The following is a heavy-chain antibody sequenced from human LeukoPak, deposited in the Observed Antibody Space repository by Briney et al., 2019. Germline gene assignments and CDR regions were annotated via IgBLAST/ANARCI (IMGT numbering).Heavy chain of an antibody. CDR3: AREYGDYDILTGYPSYLDY. D-gene: IGHD3-9*01. CDR2: ISGSSSTI. V-gene: IGHV3-48*01. CDR1: GFTFSTYS. Sequence: GGSLRLSCAASGFTFSTYSMNWVRQAPGKGLEWVSYISGSSSTIYYADSVKGRFTISRENSLYLQMNSLRAEDTAVYYCAREYGDYDILTGYPSYLDYWGQGTLVTVSS. J-gene: IGHJ4*02.